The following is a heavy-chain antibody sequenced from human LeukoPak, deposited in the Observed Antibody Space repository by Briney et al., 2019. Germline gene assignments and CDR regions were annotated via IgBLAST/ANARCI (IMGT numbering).Heavy chain of an antibody. CDR3: ARGDDIVVVPAAFDY. V-gene: IGHV5-51*01. J-gene: IGHJ4*02. CDR1: GYSFTSYW. CDR2: IYPGDSDT. D-gene: IGHD2-2*01. Sequence: GESLKISCKGSGYSFTSYWIGWVRQMPGKGLEWMGIIYPGDSDTRYSPSFQGQVTISADKSISTAYLQRSSLKASDTAMYYCARGDDIVVVPAAFDYWGQGTLVTVSS.